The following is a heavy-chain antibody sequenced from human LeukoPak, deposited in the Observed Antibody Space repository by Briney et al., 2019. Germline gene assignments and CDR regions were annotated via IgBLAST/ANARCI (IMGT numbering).Heavy chain of an antibody. CDR3: ARDRGASIVATIFDY. Sequence: GGSLRLSCAASGFTFSSYEMNWVRQAPGKGLEWVAVIWYDGSNKYYADSVKGRFTISRDNSKNTLYLQMNSLRAEDTAVYYCARDRGASIVATIFDYWGQGTLVTVSS. D-gene: IGHD5-12*01. V-gene: IGHV3-33*08. CDR1: GFTFSSYE. CDR2: IWYDGSNK. J-gene: IGHJ4*02.